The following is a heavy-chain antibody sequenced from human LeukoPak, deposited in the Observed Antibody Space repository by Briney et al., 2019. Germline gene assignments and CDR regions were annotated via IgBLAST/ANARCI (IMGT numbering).Heavy chain of an antibody. Sequence: QPGGSLRLSCAASGFTFSSYAMSWVRQAPGKGLEWVSAISGSGGSTYYADSVKGRFTISRDNSKNTLYLQMNSLRAEDTAVYYCAKGEYLPYSSSWYYFDYWGQGTLVTVSS. D-gene: IGHD6-13*01. CDR3: AKGEYLPYSSSWYYFDY. CDR2: ISGSGGST. CDR1: GFTFSSYA. J-gene: IGHJ4*02. V-gene: IGHV3-23*01.